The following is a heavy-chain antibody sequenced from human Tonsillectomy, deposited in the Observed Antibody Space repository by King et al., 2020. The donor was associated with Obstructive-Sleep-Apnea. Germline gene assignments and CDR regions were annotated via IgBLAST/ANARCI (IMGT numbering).Heavy chain of an antibody. D-gene: IGHD3-3*01. J-gene: IGHJ4*02. CDR2: IYYSGST. CDR1: GDSISSTKYY. V-gene: IGHV4-39*07. Sequence: LQLQESGPGLVKPSETLSLTCSVSGDSISSTKYYWGWIRQPPGKGLEWIGTIYYSGSTFYNPSLNSRVTILEDTSKNDFSLMLSSVTAADTAVYYCARVGIFGMVITRYYLDYWGQGAPVTVSS. CDR3: ARVGIFGMVITRYYLDY.